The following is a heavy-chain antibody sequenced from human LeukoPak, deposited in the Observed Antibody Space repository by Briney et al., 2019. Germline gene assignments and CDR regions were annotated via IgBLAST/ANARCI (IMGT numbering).Heavy chain of an antibody. CDR1: GGTFSIYA. V-gene: IGHV1-69*06. D-gene: IGHD5-12*01. CDR2: IIPIFGTA. Sequence: ASVKVSCKASGGTFSIYAISWVRQAPGQGLEWMGGIIPIFGTANYAQKFQGRVTITADKSTSTAYMELSSLRSEDTAVYYCAILTGLRLGDFSFDYWGQGTLVTVSS. J-gene: IGHJ4*02. CDR3: AILTGLRLGDFSFDY.